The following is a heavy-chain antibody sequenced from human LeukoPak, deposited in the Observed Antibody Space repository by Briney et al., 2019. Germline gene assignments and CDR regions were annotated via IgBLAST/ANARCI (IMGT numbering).Heavy chain of an antibody. CDR3: ARGRFGESGAYYFDY. CDR1: GFTFSSYG. V-gene: IGHV3-30*03. J-gene: IGHJ4*02. Sequence: GSLRLSCAASGFTFSSYGMHWVRQAPGKGLEWVAVISYDGSNKYYADSVKGRFTISRDNSKNTLYLQMNSLRAEDTAVYYCARGRFGESGAYYFDYWGQGTLVTVSS. D-gene: IGHD2-15*01. CDR2: ISYDGSNK.